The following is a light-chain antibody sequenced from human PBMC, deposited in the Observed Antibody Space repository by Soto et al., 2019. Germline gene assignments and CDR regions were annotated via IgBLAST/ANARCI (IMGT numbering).Light chain of an antibody. CDR2: YDS. CDR3: QLWNSSSDQGV. Sequence: SYELTQPPSVSVAPEKTATITCGGDNIGINAVHWYQQKPGQAPLLVVYYDSDRPSGIPERFSGSTSGNTATLTISRVEAGDEADYYCQLWNSSSDQGVFGGGTLVTVL. CDR1: NIGINA. J-gene: IGLJ3*02. V-gene: IGLV3-21*04.